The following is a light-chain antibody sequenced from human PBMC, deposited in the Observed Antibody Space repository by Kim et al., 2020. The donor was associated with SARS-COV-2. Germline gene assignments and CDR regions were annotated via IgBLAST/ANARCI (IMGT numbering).Light chain of an antibody. J-gene: IGLJ1*01. CDR1: SSDVGGYNY. CDR3: SSYTSSSTAGYV. V-gene: IGLV2-14*03. CDR2: DVS. Sequence: QSALTQPASASGSPGQSITISCTGTSSDVGGYNYVSWYQQHPGKAPKLMIYDVSNRPSGVSNRFSGSKSGNTASLTISGLQAEDEADYYCSSYTSSSTAGYVFGTGTKVTVL.